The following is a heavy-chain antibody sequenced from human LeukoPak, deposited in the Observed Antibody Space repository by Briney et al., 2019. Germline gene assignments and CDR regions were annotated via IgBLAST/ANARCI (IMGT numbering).Heavy chain of an antibody. CDR1: GFTFDDCA. CDR3: AKDIPAVS. V-gene: IGHV3-9*01. J-gene: IGHJ4*02. CDR2: ISWNSGTI. Sequence: GGSLRLSCAASGFTFDDCAMHWVRQAPGKGLEWVSGISWNSGTIGYADSVKGRFTISRDNAKNSLYLQMNSLRAEDTALYYCAKDIPAVSWGQGTLVTVSS. D-gene: IGHD6-13*01.